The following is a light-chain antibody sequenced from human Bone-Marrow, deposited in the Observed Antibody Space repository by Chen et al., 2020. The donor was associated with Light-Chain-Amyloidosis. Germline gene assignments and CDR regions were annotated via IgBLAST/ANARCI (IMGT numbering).Light chain of an antibody. J-gene: IGKJ2*03. CDR1: QSLLYSNGDNY. Sequence: DIVMTQSPLSLPVPPGEPASISCRSSQSLLYSNGDNYLDWYLQKPGQSPQLLIYLGSNRASRVPDRFSGSGSGTDFTLKISRVEAEDVGVYYCMQALQTPRSVGQGTRLEIK. CDR3: MQALQTPRS. CDR2: LGS. V-gene: IGKV2-28*01.